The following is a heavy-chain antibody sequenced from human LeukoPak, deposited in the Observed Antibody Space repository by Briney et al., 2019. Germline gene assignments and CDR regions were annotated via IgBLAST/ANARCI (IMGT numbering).Heavy chain of an antibody. D-gene: IGHD3-3*01. Sequence: ASVKVSCKASGYSFIDYSMHWVRQAPGQGLEWMGMINPNSGGTNFAQKFQGRVSMTRDTSSATGYMELSGLTSDDTAVYYRARDYDFWNGNYRYFFDYWGQGTLVTVSS. CDR1: GYSFIDYS. J-gene: IGHJ4*02. V-gene: IGHV1-2*02. CDR2: INPNSGGT. CDR3: ARDYDFWNGNYRYFFDY.